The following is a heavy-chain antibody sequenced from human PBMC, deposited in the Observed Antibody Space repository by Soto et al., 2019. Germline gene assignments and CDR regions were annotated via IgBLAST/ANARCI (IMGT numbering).Heavy chain of an antibody. J-gene: IGHJ4*02. CDR2: IIPIFGTA. V-gene: IGHV1-69*01. D-gene: IGHD4-17*01. Sequence: QVQLVQSGAEVKKPGSSVKVSCKASGGTFSSYAISWVRQAPGQGLDWMGGIIPIFGTANYAQKFQGRVPITADESTSTADMEVSSLSSEDTAVYYCARAMTTVTTDHQPWYLDYWGQGTLVTVSS. CDR1: GGTFSSYA. CDR3: ARAMTTVTTDHQPWYLDY.